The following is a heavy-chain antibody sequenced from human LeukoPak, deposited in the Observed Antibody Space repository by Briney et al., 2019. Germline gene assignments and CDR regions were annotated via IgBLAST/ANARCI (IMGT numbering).Heavy chain of an antibody. CDR1: GGSFSGYY. CDR2: INHSGST. D-gene: IGHD2-15*01. V-gene: IGHV4-34*01. J-gene: IGHJ4*02. Sequence: SETLSPTCAVYGGSFSGYYWSWIRQPPGKGLEWIGEINHSGSTNYNPSLKSRVTISVDTSKNQFSLKLSSVTAADTAVYYCARGVFVVVVAATAFDYWGQGTLVTVSS. CDR3: ARGVFVVVVAATAFDY.